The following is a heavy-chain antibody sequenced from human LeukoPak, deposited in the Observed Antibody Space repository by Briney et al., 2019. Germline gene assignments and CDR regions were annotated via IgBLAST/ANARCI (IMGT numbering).Heavy chain of an antibody. CDR1: GFTFDDYG. CDR3: ARAQNPTVSLYYFDY. CDR2: INWNGGST. V-gene: IGHV3-20*04. J-gene: IGHJ4*02. D-gene: IGHD1-20*01. Sequence: GVSLRRSCAASGFTFDDYGMSWVRQAPGKGLEWVSGINWNGGSTGYADSVKGRFTISRDNAKNSLYLQMNSLRAEDTALYYCARAQNPTVSLYYFDYWGQGTLVTVSS.